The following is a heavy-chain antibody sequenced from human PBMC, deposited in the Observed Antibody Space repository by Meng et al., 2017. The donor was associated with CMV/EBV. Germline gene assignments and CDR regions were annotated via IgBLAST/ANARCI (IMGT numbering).Heavy chain of an antibody. CDR3: ARLNDLWSGHLDYFDY. CDR2: IYWNDGE. D-gene: IGHD3-3*01. V-gene: IGHV2-5*01. CDR1: FSLSTNGVG. J-gene: IGHJ4*02. Sequence: FSLSTNGVGVGWVRQPPGKALEWLALIYWNDGERYRPSLKSRLTITKDTSKNQVVLTMTNMDPVDTATYYCARLNDLWSGHLDYFDYWGQGTLVTVSS.